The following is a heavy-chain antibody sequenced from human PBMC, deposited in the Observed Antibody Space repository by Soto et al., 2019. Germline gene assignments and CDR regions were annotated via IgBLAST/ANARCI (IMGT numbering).Heavy chain of an antibody. CDR3: ARDQGSHPGD. CDR1: GGSISSGNW. Sequence: QVQLQESGPGLVRPSGTLSLTCAVSGGSISSGNWWSWVRQPPGKGLEWIGEIYHSGSTNYNPSLKSRVAMSVDPSKNLFSLTLISVTAADTDFYYCARDQGSHPGDWGQRTLVSGSS. D-gene: IGHD6-13*01. CDR2: IYHSGST. V-gene: IGHV4-4*02. J-gene: IGHJ4*02.